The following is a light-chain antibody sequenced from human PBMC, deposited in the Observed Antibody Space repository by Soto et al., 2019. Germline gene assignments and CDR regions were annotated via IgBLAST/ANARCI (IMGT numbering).Light chain of an antibody. CDR2: AAS. J-gene: IGKJ3*01. Sequence: DIQMTQPPSSLSASVGDRVTITCRASQSISSYLNWYQQKPGKAPKVLIYAASRLQSGVPSRFSGSGSGTDFTLTISRLQPEDFATYYCQQSYTTPFTFGPGTKVDIK. CDR3: QQSYTTPFT. V-gene: IGKV1-39*01. CDR1: QSISSY.